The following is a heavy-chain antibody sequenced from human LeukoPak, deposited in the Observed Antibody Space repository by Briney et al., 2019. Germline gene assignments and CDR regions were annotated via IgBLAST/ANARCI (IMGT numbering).Heavy chain of an antibody. CDR1: GGSISSADYY. CDR3: ARGYYGSGIDY. Sequence: SQTLSLTCTVSGGSISSADYYLSWIRQPPGKGLDWIGYIYYSGTTYYTPSLKSRVTISVDTSKNQFSLKLSSVTAADTAVYYCARGYYGSGIDYWGQGTLVTVSS. D-gene: IGHD3-10*01. CDR2: IYYSGTT. J-gene: IGHJ4*02. V-gene: IGHV4-30-4*01.